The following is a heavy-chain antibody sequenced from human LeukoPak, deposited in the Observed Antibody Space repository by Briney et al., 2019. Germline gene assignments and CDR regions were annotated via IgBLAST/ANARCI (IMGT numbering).Heavy chain of an antibody. CDR2: IYYSVST. Sequence: SEALSLTCTVSGGSISSSSYYWGWIRQPPGKGLEWIGSIYYSVSTYYNPSLKSRVTISVDTSKNQFSLKLSSVTAADTAVYYCARRGYCSSTSCYVGLGAFDIWGQGIMVTVSS. D-gene: IGHD2-2*01. CDR3: ARRGYCSSTSCYVGLGAFDI. V-gene: IGHV4-39*01. J-gene: IGHJ3*02. CDR1: GGSISSSSYY.